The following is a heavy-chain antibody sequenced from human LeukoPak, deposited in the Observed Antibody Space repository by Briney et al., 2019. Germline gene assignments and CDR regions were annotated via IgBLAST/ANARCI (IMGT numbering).Heavy chain of an antibody. D-gene: IGHD2-2*01. Sequence: ASVKVSCKASGYTFTSYGISWVRQAPGQGLEWMGWISAYNGNTNYAQKLQGRVTMTTDTSTSTAYMELRSLRSDDTAVYYCASQIPAAMPIRRSGPYYYYGMDVWGQGTTVTVSS. CDR3: ASQIPAAMPIRRSGPYYYYGMDV. V-gene: IGHV1-18*01. J-gene: IGHJ6*02. CDR2: ISAYNGNT. CDR1: GYTFTSYG.